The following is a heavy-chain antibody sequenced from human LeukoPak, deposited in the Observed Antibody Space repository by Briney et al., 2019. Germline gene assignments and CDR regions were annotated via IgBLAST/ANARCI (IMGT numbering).Heavy chain of an antibody. V-gene: IGHV3-23*01. D-gene: IGHD2-15*01. J-gene: IGHJ6*03. CDR3: ARDGVDIVVVVAATGGEDYYYYYMDV. CDR1: GFTFSIYA. Sequence: GGSLRLSCAASGFTFSIYAMSWVRQAPGKGLEWVSAISGSGGTAYYADSVKGRFTISRDNSKNTLYLQMNSLRPEDTAVYYCARDGVDIVVVVAATGGEDYYYYYMDVWGKGTTVTVSS. CDR2: ISGSGGTA.